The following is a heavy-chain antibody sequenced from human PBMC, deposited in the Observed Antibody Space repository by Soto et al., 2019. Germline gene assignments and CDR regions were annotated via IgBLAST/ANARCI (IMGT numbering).Heavy chain of an antibody. CDR2: IWYDGSNK. J-gene: IGHJ4*02. CDR1: GFTFSSYG. D-gene: IGHD3-10*01. CDR3: ARDGAGDLRFGESTPNFDY. V-gene: IGHV3-33*01. Sequence: GGSLRLSCVASGFTFSSYGMHWVRQAPGKGLEWVAIIWYDGSNKYYADSVKGRFTISRDNSKNTLYLQMNSLRVEDTAVYYCARDGAGDLRFGESTPNFDYWGQGTLVTVS.